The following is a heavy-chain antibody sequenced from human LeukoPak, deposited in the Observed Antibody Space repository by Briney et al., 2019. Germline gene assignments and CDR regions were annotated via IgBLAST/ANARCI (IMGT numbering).Heavy chain of an antibody. CDR3: ARRDTSGSLFWFDP. D-gene: IGHD3-10*01. CDR1: GYSFSHHW. J-gene: IGHJ5*02. V-gene: IGHV5-51*01. CDR2: MYPGDSDT. Sequence: GESLKISCQGSGYSFSHHWIAWVRKMPGKGLEWMAMMYPGDSDTRYSPSFQGQVTISVDKSISTAYLQWNSLKASDTGMYYCARRDTSGSLFWFDPWGQGTLVTVSS.